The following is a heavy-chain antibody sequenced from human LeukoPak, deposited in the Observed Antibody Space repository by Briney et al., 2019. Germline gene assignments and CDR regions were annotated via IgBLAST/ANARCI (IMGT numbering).Heavy chain of an antibody. D-gene: IGHD3-22*01. CDR1: GYPLTIYY. CDR2: INPSGGTT. CDR3: ARESMIARERKFDY. V-gene: IGHV1-46*01. J-gene: IGHJ4*02. Sequence: GASVKVSCKASGYPLTIYYMHWLRQAPGQGLEWVGIINPSGGTTNYAQKFQDRVTMTRDTSTSTVYMELSSLRSEDTAVYYCARESMIARERKFDYWGQGTLVTVSS.